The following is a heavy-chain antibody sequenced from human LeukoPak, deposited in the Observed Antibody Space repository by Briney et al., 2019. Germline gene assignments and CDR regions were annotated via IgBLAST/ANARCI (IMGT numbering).Heavy chain of an antibody. CDR2: ISSSGSTI. CDR3: ARVRYFDWFLDY. CDR1: GFTFSDYY. V-gene: IGHV3-11*01. J-gene: IGHJ4*02. D-gene: IGHD3-9*01. Sequence: GGSLRLSCAASGFTFSDYYMSWIRQAPGKGLEWVSYISSSGSTIYYADSVKGRFTISRDNAKNSLNLQMNSLRAEDTAVYYCARVRYFDWFLDYWGQGTLVTVSS.